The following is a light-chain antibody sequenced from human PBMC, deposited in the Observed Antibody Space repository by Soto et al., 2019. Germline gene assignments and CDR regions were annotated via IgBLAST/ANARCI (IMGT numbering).Light chain of an antibody. V-gene: IGKV4-1*01. CDR3: QQNYSSPPT. Sequence: DVVMTQSPDSLAVSLGERATINCKSSQSVLYSSNNKNYLVWYQQKPGQPPKLLMYWASTRESGVPDRFSGSGSGTDFTLTTSSLQAEDVEVYSCQQNYSSPPTFGQGTTVDIK. J-gene: IGKJ1*01. CDR2: WAS. CDR1: QSVLYSSNNKNY.